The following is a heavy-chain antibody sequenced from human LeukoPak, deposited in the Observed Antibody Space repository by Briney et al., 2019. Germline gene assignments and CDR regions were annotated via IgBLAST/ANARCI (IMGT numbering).Heavy chain of an antibody. CDR3: AKDRPVGGTPAEYFQH. J-gene: IGHJ1*01. Sequence: GGSLRLSCAASGFTFSSYAMHWVRQAPGKGLEWVSAISGSGGSTYYADSVKGRFTISRDNSKDTLYLQMNSLRAEDTAVYYCAKDRPVGGTPAEYFQHWGQGTLVTVSS. V-gene: IGHV3-23*01. CDR2: ISGSGGST. D-gene: IGHD1-26*01. CDR1: GFTFSSYA.